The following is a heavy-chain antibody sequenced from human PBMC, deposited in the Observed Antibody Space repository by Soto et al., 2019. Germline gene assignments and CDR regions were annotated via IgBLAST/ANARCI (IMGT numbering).Heavy chain of an antibody. V-gene: IGHV3-23*01. CDR1: GFTFSRYA. CDR2: VSIGGST. CDR3: AKRRGAGGHFDY. J-gene: IGHJ4*02. Sequence: DVQLLESGGCLVQPEGSLRLSCAASGFTFSRYAMGWVRQGPGKGLEWVAVVSIGGSTHYADSVRGRFTISRDNSKNTLSLQMNSLTAEYTAVSFCAKRRGAGGHFDYWGQGALVTVSS. D-gene: IGHD2-15*01.